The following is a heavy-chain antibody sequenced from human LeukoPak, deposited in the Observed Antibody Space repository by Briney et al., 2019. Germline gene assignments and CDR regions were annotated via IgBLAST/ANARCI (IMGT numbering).Heavy chain of an antibody. D-gene: IGHD3-22*01. V-gene: IGHV4-39*07. J-gene: IGHJ4*02. CDR1: GGSISSSSYY. Sequence: SETLSLTCTVSGGSISSSSYYWGWIRQPPGKGLEWIGSIYYSGSTYYNPSLKSRVTISVDTSKNQFSLKLSSVTAEDTAVYYCARDPGSGYSTYFDYWGQGTLVTVSS. CDR3: ARDPGSGYSTYFDY. CDR2: IYYSGST.